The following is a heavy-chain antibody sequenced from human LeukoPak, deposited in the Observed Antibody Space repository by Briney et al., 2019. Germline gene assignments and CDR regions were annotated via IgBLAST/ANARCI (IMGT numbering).Heavy chain of an antibody. CDR1: GGTFSSYA. CDR3: ARTGYGGNSLRVFDP. CDR2: IIPIFGTA. D-gene: IGHD4-23*01. V-gene: IGHV1-69*05. Sequence: ASVKVSCKASGGTFSSYAISWVRQAPGQGLEWMGGIIPIFGTANYAQKFQGRVTITTDESTSTAYMELSSLRSEDTAVYYCARTGYGGNSLRVFDPWGQGTLVTVSS. J-gene: IGHJ5*02.